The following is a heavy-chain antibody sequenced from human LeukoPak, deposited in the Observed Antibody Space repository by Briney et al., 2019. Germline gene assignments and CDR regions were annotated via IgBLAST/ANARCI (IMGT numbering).Heavy chain of an antibody. CDR1: GFIFSTYA. CDR2: ISSNGAIT. V-gene: IGHV3-23*01. CDR3: AKDWSSGVSGYLISLDF. D-gene: IGHD3-22*01. Sequence: GGSLRLSCAASGFIFSTYAMSWVRQAPGKGLEWVSAISSNGAITYYADSVKGRFTISRDNSKNTLFLQANSLRAEDTAVHYCAKDWSSGVSGYLISLDFWGQGTLVTVSS. J-gene: IGHJ4*02.